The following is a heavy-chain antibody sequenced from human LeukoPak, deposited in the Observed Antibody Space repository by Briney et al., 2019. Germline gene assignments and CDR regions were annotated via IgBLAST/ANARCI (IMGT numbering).Heavy chain of an antibody. CDR3: ARVFPIWSGYYTEDY. CDR2: INPSGGST. V-gene: IGHV1-46*01. Sequence: GASVKVSCKASGYTFTSYYMHWARQAPGQGLEWMGIINPSGGSTSYAQKFQGRVTMTRDMSTSTVYMELSSLRSEDTAVYYCARVFPIWSGYYTEDYWGQGTLVTVSS. J-gene: IGHJ4*02. D-gene: IGHD3-3*01. CDR1: GYTFTSYY.